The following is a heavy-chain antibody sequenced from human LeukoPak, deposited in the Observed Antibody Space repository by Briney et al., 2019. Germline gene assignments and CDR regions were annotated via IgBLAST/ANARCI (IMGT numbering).Heavy chain of an antibody. V-gene: IGHV4-39*07. CDR2: IYYSGST. Sequence: SETLSHTCTVSGGSISSSDYFWVWIRQPPGKGLEWIGSIYYSGSTYYNPSLKSRVTISVDTSKNQFSLKLSSVTAADTAVYYCARVFYYDSSGYYDYFDYWGQGTLVTVSS. D-gene: IGHD3-22*01. J-gene: IGHJ4*02. CDR1: GGSISSSDYF. CDR3: ARVFYYDSSGYYDYFDY.